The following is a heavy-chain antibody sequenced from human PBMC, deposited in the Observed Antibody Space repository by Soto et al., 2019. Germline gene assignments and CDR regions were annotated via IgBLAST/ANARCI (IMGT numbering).Heavy chain of an antibody. CDR3: AAGIYYYYGMDV. Sequence: QVQLVESGGGVVQPGRSLRLSCAASGFTFSSYGMHWVRQAPGKGLEWVAVIWYDGSNKYYADSVKGRFTISRDNSKNTLYLQLNSLRAEDTAVYYCAAGIYYYYGMDVWGQGTTVTVSS. V-gene: IGHV3-33*01. CDR1: GFTFSSYG. J-gene: IGHJ6*02. CDR2: IWYDGSNK.